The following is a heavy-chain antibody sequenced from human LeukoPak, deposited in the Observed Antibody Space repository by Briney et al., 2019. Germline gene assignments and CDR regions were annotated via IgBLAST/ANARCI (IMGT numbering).Heavy chain of an antibody. V-gene: IGHV4-59*01. D-gene: IGHD3-22*01. CDR2: IYYSGST. J-gene: IGHJ5*02. Sequence: SETLSLTCTVSGGSLSSYYWSWIRQPPGKGLEWSGYIYYSGSTNYNPSLKSRVTISVDTSKSQFSLKLSSVTAADTAVYYCARGETDSSGYYYGGYNWFDPWGQGTLVTVSS. CDR1: GGSLSSYY. CDR3: ARGETDSSGYYYGGYNWFDP.